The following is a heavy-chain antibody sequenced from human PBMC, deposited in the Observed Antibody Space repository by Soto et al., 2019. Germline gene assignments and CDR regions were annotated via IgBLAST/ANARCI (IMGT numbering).Heavy chain of an antibody. CDR2: VSDYNGNT. Sequence: QVQLVQSGAEVKKPGASVRVSCKASGYTFPSYGISWVRQAPGQGLAWMGGVSDYNGNTNYAQKLQGRGTMTTDTHTSTAYRELRSLRSDDTAVYYCARGRGDYGDWYFDRWGRGTLVTGSS. V-gene: IGHV1-18*04. CDR3: ARGRGDYGDWYFDR. D-gene: IGHD4-17*01. J-gene: IGHJ2*01. CDR1: GYTFPSYG.